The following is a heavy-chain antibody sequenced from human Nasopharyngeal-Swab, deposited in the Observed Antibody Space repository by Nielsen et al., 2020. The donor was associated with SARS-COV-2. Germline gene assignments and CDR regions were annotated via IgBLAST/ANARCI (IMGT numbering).Heavy chain of an antibody. CDR2: IYYSGSP. D-gene: IGHD3-3*01. V-gene: IGHV4-39*07. J-gene: IGHJ6*03. CDR3: ARTTRGDFWSGYYEPYHYYYMDV. Sequence: SETLSLTCTVSGGSISSSSYYWGWIRQPPGKGLEWIGSIYYSGSPYYNPSLKSRVTISVDTSKNQFSLKLSSVTAADTAVYYCARTTRGDFWSGYYEPYHYYYMDVWGKGTTVTVSS. CDR1: GGSISSSSYY.